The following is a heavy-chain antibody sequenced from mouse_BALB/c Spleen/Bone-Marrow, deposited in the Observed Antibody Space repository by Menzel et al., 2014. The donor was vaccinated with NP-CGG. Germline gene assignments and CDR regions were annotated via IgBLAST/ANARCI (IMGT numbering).Heavy chain of an antibody. CDR2: INPSSGYT. CDR3: ARNHWYFDV. D-gene: IGHD2-1*01. Sequence: VQLVESAAELARPGASVKMSCKASGYIFISYTMHWVKQRPGQGLEWIGYINPSSGYTEYNQKFKDKSTLTADKSSCTAYMQLSSLTSEDSAVYYCARNHWYFDVWGAGTTVTVSS. V-gene: IGHV1-4*02. J-gene: IGHJ1*01. CDR1: GYIFISYT.